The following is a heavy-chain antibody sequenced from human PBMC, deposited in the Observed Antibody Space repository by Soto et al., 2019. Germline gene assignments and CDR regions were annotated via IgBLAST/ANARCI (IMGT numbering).Heavy chain of an antibody. J-gene: IGHJ3*02. D-gene: IGHD3-3*01. V-gene: IGHV3-33*01. CDR2: IWYDGSNK. Sequence: QVQLVESGGGVVQPGRSLRLSCAASGFTFSSYGMHWVRQAPGKGLEWVAVIWYDGSNKYYADSVKGRFTISRDNSKNTLYLQMNSLRADDTAVYYCARGYDFWSGYHDPFDIWGQGTMVTVSS. CDR1: GFTFSSYG. CDR3: ARGYDFWSGYHDPFDI.